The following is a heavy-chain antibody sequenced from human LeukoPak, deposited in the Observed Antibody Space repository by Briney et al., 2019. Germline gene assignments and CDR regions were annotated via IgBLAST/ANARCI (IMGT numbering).Heavy chain of an antibody. V-gene: IGHV4-59*01. Sequence: SETLSLTCTVSGGSISSYYWNWIRQPPGKGLEWIGYIYNSGSTNNNPSLKSRVTISVDTSKKQFSLKLSSVTAADTAVYYCARETPYGSGSYPFDYWGQGILVTVSA. J-gene: IGHJ4*02. D-gene: IGHD3-10*01. CDR2: IYNSGST. CDR3: ARETPYGSGSYPFDY. CDR1: GGSISSYY.